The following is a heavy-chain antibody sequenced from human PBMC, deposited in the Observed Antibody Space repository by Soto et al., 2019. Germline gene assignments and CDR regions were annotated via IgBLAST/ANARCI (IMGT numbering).Heavy chain of an antibody. CDR3: ARVVPGAEAWFGP. CDR2: ISLYSDGT. V-gene: IGHV1-18*01. D-gene: IGHD2-2*01. J-gene: IGHJ5*02. Sequence: QVQLVQTGGEVKRPGASVKVTCKTSGYTFSNYGVTWVRQAPGQPLEWLGWISLYSDGTNYAQKSQGRVSMTTDTSTTTAFMQLRSLVPVDAAVYYCARVVPGAEAWFGPWGQGTLVTVSS. CDR1: GYTFSNYG.